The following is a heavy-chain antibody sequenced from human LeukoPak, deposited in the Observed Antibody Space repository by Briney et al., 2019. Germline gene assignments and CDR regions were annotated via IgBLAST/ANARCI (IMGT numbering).Heavy chain of an antibody. CDR3: EREAYDSSGYYYVPDFDY. V-gene: IGHV4-39*02. Sequence: SETLSLTCTVSGGSISSSSYYWGWTRQPPGKGLEWIGSIYYSGSTYYNPSLKSRVTISVDTSKNQFSLKLSSVTAADTAVYYCEREAYDSSGYYYVPDFDYWGQGTLVTVSS. CDR2: IYYSGST. CDR1: GGSISSSSYY. D-gene: IGHD3-22*01. J-gene: IGHJ4*02.